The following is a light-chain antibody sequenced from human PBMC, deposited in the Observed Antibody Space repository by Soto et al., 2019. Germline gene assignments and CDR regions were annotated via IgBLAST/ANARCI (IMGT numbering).Light chain of an antibody. V-gene: IGLV1-44*01. CDR1: SSNIGIID. CDR3: AAWDDSLNGPV. J-gene: IGLJ2*01. Sequence: QSVLTQTPSASGTPGQRVTVSCSGSSSNIGIIDVHWYRQLSGAAPQILIYDTAQRATGVPDRFSGSRSGTSASLTISGLQSDDEADYHCAAWDDSLNGPVFGGGTKLTVL. CDR2: DTA.